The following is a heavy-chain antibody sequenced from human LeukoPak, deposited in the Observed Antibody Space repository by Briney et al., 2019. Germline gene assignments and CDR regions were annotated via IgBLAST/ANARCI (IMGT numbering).Heavy chain of an antibody. D-gene: IGHD1-7*01. CDR1: GGSISSSSYY. V-gene: IGHV4-39*07. J-gene: IGHJ4*02. CDR2: IYYDRST. Sequence: SETLSLTCTVSGGSISSSSYYWGWIRQPPGKGLEWIGNIYYDRSTYYNPSLKSRVTISVDTSKNQFSLKLNSVTAADTAVYYCARTGKTLLNYDFDYWGQGTLVTVSS. CDR3: ARTGKTLLNYDFDY.